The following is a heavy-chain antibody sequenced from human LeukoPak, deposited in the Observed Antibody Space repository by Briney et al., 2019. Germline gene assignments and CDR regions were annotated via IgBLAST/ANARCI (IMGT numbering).Heavy chain of an antibody. D-gene: IGHD3-22*01. V-gene: IGHV3-30*03. Sequence: PGGSLRLSCAASGFTFSSYGMHWVRQAPGKGLEWVAVISYDGSNKYYADSVKGRFTISRDNSKNTLYLQMNSLRAEDTAVYYCAREIYDRSGYPPRYFDLWGRGTLVTVSS. CDR3: AREIYDRSGYPPRYFDL. CDR1: GFTFSSYG. CDR2: ISYDGSNK. J-gene: IGHJ2*01.